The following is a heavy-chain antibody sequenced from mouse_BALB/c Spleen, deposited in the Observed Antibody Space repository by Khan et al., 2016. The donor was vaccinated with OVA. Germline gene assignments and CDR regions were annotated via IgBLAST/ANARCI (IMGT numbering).Heavy chain of an antibody. V-gene: IGHV1S81*02. CDR3: ARIKKIVATYFDY. CDR1: GYTFTSYW. D-gene: IGHD1-1*01. J-gene: IGHJ2*01. CDR2: TNPNNGRT. Sequence: QVQLQQSGAELVKAGASVKMSCKASGYTFTSYWMHWVKQRLGQGLEWFAETNPNNGRTYYNEKFKSKATLTVDKYSSTAYMLLSSPTFEDSAVYYCARIKKIVATYFDYWGQGTTLTVSS.